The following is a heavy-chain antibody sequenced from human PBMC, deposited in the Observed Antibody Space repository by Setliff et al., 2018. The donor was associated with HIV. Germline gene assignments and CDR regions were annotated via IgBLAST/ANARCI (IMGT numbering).Heavy chain of an antibody. Sequence: SETLSLTCSVSGGSMRSNIYYWGWIRLSPTKGLEWIGSIHLSDTYYNPSLKSRVTISVDTSKNQFSVKLSSVTAADTAVYYCARGRHYSSSAPFAIDFWGQGMLVTVSS. D-gene: IGHD6-6*01. J-gene: IGHJ4*02. V-gene: IGHV4-39*07. CDR3: ARGRHYSSSAPFAIDF. CDR2: IHLSDT. CDR1: GGSMRSNIYY.